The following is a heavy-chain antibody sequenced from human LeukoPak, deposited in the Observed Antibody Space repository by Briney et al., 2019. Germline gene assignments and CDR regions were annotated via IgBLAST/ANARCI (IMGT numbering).Heavy chain of an antibody. CDR1: GVSISSYY. CDR2: IYYSGST. Sequence: SETLSLTCTVSGVSISSYYWSWIRQPPGKGLEWIGYIYYSGSTNYNPSLKSRVTISVDTSKNQFSLKLSSVTAADTAVYYCARGGNYYDSSGYSLGYWGQGALVTVPS. D-gene: IGHD3-22*01. V-gene: IGHV4-59*01. J-gene: IGHJ4*02. CDR3: ARGGNYYDSSGYSLGY.